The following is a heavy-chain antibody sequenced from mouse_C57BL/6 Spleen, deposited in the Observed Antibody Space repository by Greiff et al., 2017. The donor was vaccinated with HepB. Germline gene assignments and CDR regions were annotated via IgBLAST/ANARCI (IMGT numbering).Heavy chain of an antibody. CDR2: ISSGSSTI. CDR3: ARWRGYYAMDY. J-gene: IGHJ4*01. Sequence: EVQGVESGGGLVKPGGSLKLSCAASGFTFSDYGMHWVRQAPEKGLEWVAYISSGSSTIYYADTVKGRITISRDNAKNTLFLQMTSLRSEDTAMYYCARWRGYYAMDYWGQGTSVTVSS. CDR1: GFTFSDYG. V-gene: IGHV5-17*01.